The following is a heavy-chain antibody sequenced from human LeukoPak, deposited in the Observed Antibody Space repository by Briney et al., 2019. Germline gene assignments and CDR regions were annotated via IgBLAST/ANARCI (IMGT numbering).Heavy chain of an antibody. CDR1: GGSISSYY. D-gene: IGHD7-27*01. CDR2: INCSGNT. Sequence: PSETLSLTCSVSGGSISSYYWNWIRQPAGKGLEWIGRINCSGNTNYNPSLESRVFMSIDMSKIQFSLNLNSVTVADTAVYYCARDREGGWGSGAFDIWGQGTMVTVSS. V-gene: IGHV4-4*07. CDR3: ARDREGGWGSGAFDI. J-gene: IGHJ3*02.